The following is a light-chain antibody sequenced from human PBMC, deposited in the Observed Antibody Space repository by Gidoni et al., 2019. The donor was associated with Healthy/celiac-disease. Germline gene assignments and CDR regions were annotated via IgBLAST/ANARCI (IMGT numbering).Light chain of an antibody. Sequence: EIVLTQSPATLSLSPGERATLSCRASQSVSSYLAWYQQKPGQAPRLLIYDASNRATGIPARLSGSGPGTDFTLTISSLEPEDFAVYYCQQRSNWPPLTFGGGTKVEIK. V-gene: IGKV3-11*01. CDR1: QSVSSY. CDR2: DAS. CDR3: QQRSNWPPLT. J-gene: IGKJ4*01.